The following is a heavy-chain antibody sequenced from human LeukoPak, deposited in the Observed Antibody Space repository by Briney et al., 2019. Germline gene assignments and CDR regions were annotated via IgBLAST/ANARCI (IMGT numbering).Heavy chain of an antibody. CDR1: GYTFTSYY. CDR3: ARDAAAVAGLSYYYYGMDV. J-gene: IGHJ6*02. V-gene: IGHV1-46*01. D-gene: IGHD6-19*01. CDR2: INPSGGST. Sequence: ASVKVSCKASGYTFTSYYMHWVRQAPGQGLEWMGIINPSGGSTSYAQKFQGRVTMTRDTSTSTVYMELSSLRSEDTAVYYCARDAAAVAGLSYYYYGMDVWGQGTTVTVSS.